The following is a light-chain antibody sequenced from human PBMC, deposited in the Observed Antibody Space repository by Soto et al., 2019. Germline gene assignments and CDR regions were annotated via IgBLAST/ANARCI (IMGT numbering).Light chain of an antibody. CDR3: QQRSNWPPGLT. CDR2: DAS. J-gene: IGKJ4*01. Sequence: EIVLTQSPATLSLSPGERATLSCRASQSVSSYLAWYQQKPGQAPRLLIYDASNRATGIPARFSGSGSGTDFTLTISSLEPEDFAVYYCQQRSNWPPGLTCGGGTKVDI. CDR1: QSVSSY. V-gene: IGKV3-11*01.